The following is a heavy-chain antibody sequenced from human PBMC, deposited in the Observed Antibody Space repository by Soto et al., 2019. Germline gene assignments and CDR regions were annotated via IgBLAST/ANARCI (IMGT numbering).Heavy chain of an antibody. J-gene: IGHJ4*02. CDR2: VYWDDDK. CDR1: GFSLSTNGEG. Sequence: SGPTLVNPTQTLTLTCTFSGFSLSTNGEGVGWIRQPPGKALDWLALVYWDDDKRYSPSLNSRFTITKDNSKNQVVLTMTKMDPVDTATYYCVHRRVQIFDFWGQGAPVTVSS. V-gene: IGHV2-5*02. CDR3: VHRRVQIFDF. D-gene: IGHD1-1*01.